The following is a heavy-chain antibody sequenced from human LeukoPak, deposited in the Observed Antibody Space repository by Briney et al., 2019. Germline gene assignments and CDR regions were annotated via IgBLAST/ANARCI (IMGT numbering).Heavy chain of an antibody. Sequence: GGSLRLSCAASGFTFSTYCIAWVRQAPGKGLEWVANIKEDESAKHQADSVKGRFTISRDNAQNSVYLQMSSLRGEDTAVYYCARDVGGSLDYWGQGTLVTVSS. V-gene: IGHV3-7*01. CDR2: IKEDESAK. CDR1: GFTFSTYC. D-gene: IGHD1-26*01. J-gene: IGHJ4*02. CDR3: ARDVGGSLDY.